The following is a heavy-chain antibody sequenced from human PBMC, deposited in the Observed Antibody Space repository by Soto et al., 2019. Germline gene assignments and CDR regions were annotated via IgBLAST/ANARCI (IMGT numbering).Heavy chain of an antibody. J-gene: IGHJ4*02. Sequence: QLQLQESGPGLVKPSETLSLTCTVSGGSISSRSHYWGWIRQSQGKHLEWIGSSFYRGSTHYNPSLKTRVTISVDTSKNQVSLKLYSVTAADTAVYYCATADGFGVVTPFFEYWGQGILVTVSS. CDR3: ATADGFGVVTPFFEY. D-gene: IGHD3-3*01. V-gene: IGHV4-39*01. CDR1: GGSISSRSHY. CDR2: SFYRGST.